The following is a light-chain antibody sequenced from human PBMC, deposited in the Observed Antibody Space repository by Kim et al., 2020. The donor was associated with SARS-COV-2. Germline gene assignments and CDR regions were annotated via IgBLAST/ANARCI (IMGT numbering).Light chain of an antibody. CDR1: QSISNY. CDR2: DAS. Sequence: FHAGERATLSRRASQSISNYLAWYQQKPGQAPRLLFYDASNRATGIPARFSGSGSGTDFTLTISSLEPEDFAVYYCQQRRDWPLTFGGGTKVDIK. J-gene: IGKJ4*01. CDR3: QQRRDWPLT. V-gene: IGKV3-11*01.